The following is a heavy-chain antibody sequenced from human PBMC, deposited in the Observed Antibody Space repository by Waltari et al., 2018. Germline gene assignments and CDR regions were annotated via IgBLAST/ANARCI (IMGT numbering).Heavy chain of an antibody. V-gene: IGHV4-31*03. CDR3: AREMPHYYMDV. CDR1: GGSISSGGYY. CDR2: RYYSGST. Sequence: QVQLQESGPGLVKPSQTLSLTCTVSGGSISSGGYYWTWIRQHPGKGLGGIGYRYYSGSTYYNPSLKSRVTIAVDTSKNQFSLKLSSVTAADTAVYYCAREMPHYYMDVWGKGTTVTVSS. J-gene: IGHJ6*03. D-gene: IGHD2-2*01.